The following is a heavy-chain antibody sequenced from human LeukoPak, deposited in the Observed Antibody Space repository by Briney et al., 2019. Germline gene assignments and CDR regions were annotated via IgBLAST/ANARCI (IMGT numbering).Heavy chain of an antibody. D-gene: IGHD1-26*01. Sequence: PGGSLRLSCAASGFTFSSYAMHWVRQAPGKGLEWAAVISSDGNTKYYADSVKGRFTISRDNSNNTLYLQMNSQRADDTAIYYCARRRIVGSTDDALDIWGQGTMVTLSS. V-gene: IGHV3-30-3*01. CDR2: ISSDGNTK. J-gene: IGHJ3*02. CDR1: GFTFSSYA. CDR3: ARRRIVGSTDDALDI.